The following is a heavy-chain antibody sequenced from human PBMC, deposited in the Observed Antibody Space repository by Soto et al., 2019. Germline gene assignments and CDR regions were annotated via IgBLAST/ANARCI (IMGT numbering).Heavy chain of an antibody. J-gene: IGHJ4*02. Sequence: PGGSLRLSCAASGFTFSSYAMSWVRQAPGKGLEWVSAISGSGGSTYYADSVKGRFTISRDNSKNTLYLQMNSLRAEDTAVYYCAKLGITMIVVAPYYFDYWGQGTLVTVSS. CDR3: AKLGITMIVVAPYYFDY. CDR1: GFTFSSYA. V-gene: IGHV3-23*01. D-gene: IGHD3-22*01. CDR2: ISGSGGST.